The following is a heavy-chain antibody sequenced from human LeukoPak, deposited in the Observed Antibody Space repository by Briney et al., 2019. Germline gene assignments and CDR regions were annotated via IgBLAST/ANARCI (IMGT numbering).Heavy chain of an antibody. V-gene: IGHV3-21*01. D-gene: IGHD6-13*01. CDR2: ISSSSSYI. CDR1: GFTFSSYS. Sequence: GGSLRLSCAASGFTFSSYSMNWVRQAPGKGLEWVSSISSSSSYIYYADSVKGRFTISRGNAKNSLYLQMNSLRAEDTAVYYCARGPRMAEAGPSNWFDPWGQGTLVTVSS. J-gene: IGHJ5*02. CDR3: ARGPRMAEAGPSNWFDP.